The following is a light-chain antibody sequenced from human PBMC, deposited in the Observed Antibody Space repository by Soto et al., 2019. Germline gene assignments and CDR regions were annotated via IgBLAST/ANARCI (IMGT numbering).Light chain of an antibody. V-gene: IGKV4-1*01. Sequence: IEMTQSPESLDVSLGERITINCNSGQTVSYSSTHKNHLPSXXXKPTQAPNLVIYCASTRESGVPDRFNGSGSGPDFPVTITNLQAADLAQYSCQQYYTTTWTFGQWTKVDIK. J-gene: IGKJ1*01. CDR1: QTVSYSSTHKNH. CDR2: CAS. CDR3: QQYYTTTWT.